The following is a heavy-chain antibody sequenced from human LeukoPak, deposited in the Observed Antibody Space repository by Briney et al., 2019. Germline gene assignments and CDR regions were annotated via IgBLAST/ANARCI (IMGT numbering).Heavy chain of an antibody. V-gene: IGHV3-21*06. CDR1: GVTVSSNY. CDR3: VRDVGAVRGEVYFDY. J-gene: IGHJ4*02. D-gene: IGHD3-10*01. Sequence: GGSLRLSCAASGVTVSSNYMSWVRLSPGKGLEWVSSITGSGPYMLYADSVKHRFTISRDNTKNLLYLEMNSLRAEDTAMYFCVRDVGAVRGEVYFDYWGQGTLVTVSS. CDR2: ITGSGPYM.